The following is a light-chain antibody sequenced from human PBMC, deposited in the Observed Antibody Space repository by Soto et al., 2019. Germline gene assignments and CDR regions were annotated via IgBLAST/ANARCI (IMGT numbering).Light chain of an antibody. CDR1: QTVSLSY. V-gene: IGKV3-20*01. Sequence: IVLTQSPRTLSLYPGEKATLSCRASQTVSLSYLAWYQQKPGQAPRLLIYGASSRATGIPDRFSGGGSGTDFTLTISRLEPEDFAMYYCQQYFTSPLTFGGGTKVDI. CDR3: QQYFTSPLT. CDR2: GAS. J-gene: IGKJ4*01.